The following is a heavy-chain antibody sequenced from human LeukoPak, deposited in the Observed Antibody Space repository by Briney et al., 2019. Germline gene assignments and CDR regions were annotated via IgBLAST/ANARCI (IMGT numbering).Heavy chain of an antibody. CDR1: GYTFTSYY. V-gene: IGHV1-46*01. J-gene: IGHJ3*02. CDR2: INPSGGST. CDR3: ARDYQRWLQFGAFDI. D-gene: IGHD5-24*01. Sequence: GASVKVSCKASGYTFTSYYMHWVRQAPGQGLEWMGIINPSGGSTSYAQKFQGRVTMTRDTSTSTVYMELSRLRSDDTAVYYCARDYQRWLQFGAFDIWGQGTMVTVSS.